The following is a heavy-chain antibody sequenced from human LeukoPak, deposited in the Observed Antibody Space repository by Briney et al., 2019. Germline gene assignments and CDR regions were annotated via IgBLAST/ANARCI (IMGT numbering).Heavy chain of an antibody. J-gene: IGHJ4*02. CDR2: IIPIFGIA. D-gene: IGHD2-21*02. CDR3: ARAAYCGGGCYSDDY. CDR1: GGTFSCYA. Sequence: SVKVSCKASGGTFSCYAISWVRQAPGQGLEWMGRIIPIFGIANYAQKFQGRVTITADKSTSTAYMELSSLRSEDTAVYYCARAAYCGGGCYSDDYWGQGTLVTVSS. V-gene: IGHV1-69*04.